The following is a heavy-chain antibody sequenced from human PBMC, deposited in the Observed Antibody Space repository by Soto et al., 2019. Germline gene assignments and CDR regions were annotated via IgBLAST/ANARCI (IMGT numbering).Heavy chain of an antibody. CDR2: ISAYNGNT. CDR3: ARDCSSTSCYPHYYYYGMDV. D-gene: IGHD2-2*01. CDR1: GYTFTSYG. J-gene: IGHJ6*02. V-gene: IGHV1-18*01. Sequence: QVQLVQSGAEVKKPGASVKVSCKASGYTFTSYGISWVRQATGQGLEWMGWISAYNGNTNYAQKLQGRVTMTTVTSTSTAYLELMSLRSDDTAVYYCARDCSSTSCYPHYYYYGMDVWGQGTTVTVSS.